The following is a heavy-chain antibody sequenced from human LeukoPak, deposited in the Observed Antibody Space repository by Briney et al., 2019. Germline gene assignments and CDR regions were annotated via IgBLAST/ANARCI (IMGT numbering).Heavy chain of an antibody. CDR2: IIPIFGIA. D-gene: IGHD4-23*01. Sequence: SVKVSCKASGGTFSSYAISWVRQAPGQGLEWMGRIIPIFGIANYAQKFQGRVTITADKSTSTAYMELSSLRSEDTAVYYCARDIPRSVVTCDYYGMDVWGQGTTVTVSS. V-gene: IGHV1-69*04. J-gene: IGHJ6*02. CDR3: ARDIPRSVVTCDYYGMDV. CDR1: GGTFSSYA.